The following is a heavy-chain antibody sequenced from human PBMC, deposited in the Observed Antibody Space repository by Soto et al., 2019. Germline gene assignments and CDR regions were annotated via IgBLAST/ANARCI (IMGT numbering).Heavy chain of an antibody. CDR3: ARDRTGSLQTYSFDS. D-gene: IGHD3-10*01. Sequence: SVKVSCKASGGTFTSYAISWLRQAPGQGLEWLGGIIPIFGAPNYAQKFQGRVTITADESTSTAYMELSSLRSEDTAVYYCARDRTGSLQTYSFDSWGQGALVTVSS. CDR1: GGTFTSYA. V-gene: IGHV1-69*13. CDR2: IIPIFGAP. J-gene: IGHJ4*02.